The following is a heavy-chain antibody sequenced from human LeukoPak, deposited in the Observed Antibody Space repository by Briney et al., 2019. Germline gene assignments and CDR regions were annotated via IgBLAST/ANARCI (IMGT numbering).Heavy chain of an antibody. CDR3: ARQTKGYSSGWFYYFDY. Sequence: SETLSLTCAVYGGSSSGYYWSWIRQPPGKGLEWIGEINHSGSTNYNPSLKSRVTISVDTSKNQFSLKLSSVTAADTAVYYCARQTKGYSSGWFYYFDYWGQGTLVTVSS. D-gene: IGHD6-19*01. CDR2: INHSGST. J-gene: IGHJ4*02. V-gene: IGHV4-34*01. CDR1: GGSSSGYY.